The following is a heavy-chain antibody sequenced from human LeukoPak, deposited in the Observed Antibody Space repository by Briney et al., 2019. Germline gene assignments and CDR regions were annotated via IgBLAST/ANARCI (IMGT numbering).Heavy chain of an antibody. CDR1: GFTFSSYA. CDR2: ISGSGGST. J-gene: IGHJ4*02. CDR3: ANRIAAAGRVFDY. Sequence: GGSLRLSCAASGFTFSSYAMSWVRQAPGKGLEWVSAISGSGGSTYYADSVKGRFTISRDNSKNTLYLQMNSLRAEDTAVYYCANRIAAAGRVFDYWGQGTLVTVPS. V-gene: IGHV3-23*01. D-gene: IGHD6-13*01.